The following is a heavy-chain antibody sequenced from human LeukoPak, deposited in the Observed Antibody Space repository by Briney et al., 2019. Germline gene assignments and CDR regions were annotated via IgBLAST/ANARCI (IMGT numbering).Heavy chain of an antibody. D-gene: IGHD6-19*01. Sequence: PGGSLRLSCAASGFTFSDYYMSWVRQAPGKGLEWVPGINWNGGSTGYADSVKGRFTISRDNAKNSLYLQMNSLRAEDTALYYCVRSIAVAGWYFDLWGRGTLVTVSS. V-gene: IGHV3-20*04. CDR3: VRSIAVAGWYFDL. CDR1: GFTFSDYY. J-gene: IGHJ2*01. CDR2: INWNGGST.